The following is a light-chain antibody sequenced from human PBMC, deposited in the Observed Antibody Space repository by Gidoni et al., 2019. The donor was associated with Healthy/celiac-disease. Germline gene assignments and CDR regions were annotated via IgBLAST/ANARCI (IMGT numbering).Light chain of an antibody. J-gene: IGLJ1*01. CDR2: DVS. V-gene: IGLV2-11*01. CDR1: SSDVGGYNY. Sequence: QSALTQPRPVSGSPGQSVTISCTGTSSDVGGYNYVSWYQQHPGTAPKLMIYDVSKRPSGVPDRVSGSKSGNTASLTISGLQAEDEADYYCCSYAGSYTYVFGTGTKVTVL. CDR3: CSYAGSYTYV.